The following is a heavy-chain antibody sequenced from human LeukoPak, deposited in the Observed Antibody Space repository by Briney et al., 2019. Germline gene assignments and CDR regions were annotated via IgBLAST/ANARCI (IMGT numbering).Heavy chain of an antibody. CDR1: GFTFRSYG. CDR2: IRYDGTNT. Sequence: GGSLGLSCAASGFTFRSYGMHWVRQAPGKELQRVAFIRYDGTNTYYADSVKGRFTISRDNSKNTLYLQMNSLRAEDTAVYHCATPGSGSYPRWGQGTLVTVSS. CDR3: ATPGSGSYPR. D-gene: IGHD1-26*01. V-gene: IGHV3-30*02. J-gene: IGHJ4*02.